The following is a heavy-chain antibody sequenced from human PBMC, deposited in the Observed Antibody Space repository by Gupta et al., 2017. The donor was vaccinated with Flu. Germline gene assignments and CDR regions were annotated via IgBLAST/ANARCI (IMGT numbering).Heavy chain of an antibody. CDR3: VRDRDWAFDY. V-gene: IGHV3-48*02. CDR2: INTGSRNI. CDR1: GFAFSSYT. J-gene: IGHJ4*02. Sequence: VQLVQSGGGLVPPGGSLRLSCAASGFAFSSYTMNWVRQAPGKGLEWVSYINTGSRNIYYADSVKGRFTISRNNAKNSLYLQMNSLRDEDTAVYYCVRDRDWAFDYWGQGTLVTVSS. D-gene: IGHD3-9*01.